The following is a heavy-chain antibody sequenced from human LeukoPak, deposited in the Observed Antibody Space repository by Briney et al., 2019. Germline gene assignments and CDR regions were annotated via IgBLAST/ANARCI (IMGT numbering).Heavy chain of an antibody. Sequence: SETLSLTCTVSGGSISSSSYYWGWIRQPPGKGLAWVGSVSYNGITYYNPSLKSRVTISVDTSNNQFSLRLSSVTAADTAVYYCARRILMDVWGKGTTVTVSS. CDR2: VSYNGIT. CDR3: ARRILMDV. D-gene: IGHD2-15*01. J-gene: IGHJ6*04. CDR1: GGSISSSSYY. V-gene: IGHV4-39*07.